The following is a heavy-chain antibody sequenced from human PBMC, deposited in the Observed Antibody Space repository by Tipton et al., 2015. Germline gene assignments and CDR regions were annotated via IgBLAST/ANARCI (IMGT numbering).Heavy chain of an antibody. J-gene: IGHJ4*02. D-gene: IGHD4-17*01. V-gene: IGHV3-9*01. Sequence: SLRLSCAASGFTFNTYAMHWVRQAPGKGLEWVSGISWNSGSIGYADSVKGRFTISRDNAKNSLYLQMNGLRAEDTALYYCATGYYGDYPFDYWGQGTLVTVSS. CDR2: ISWNSGSI. CDR3: ATGYYGDYPFDY. CDR1: GFTFNTYA.